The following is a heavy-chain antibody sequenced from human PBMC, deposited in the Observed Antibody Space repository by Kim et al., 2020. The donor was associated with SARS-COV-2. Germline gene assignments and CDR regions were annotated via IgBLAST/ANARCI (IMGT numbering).Heavy chain of an antibody. CDR3: AKSALLQS. J-gene: IGHJ4*02. Sequence: GGSLRLSCAASGFTFSNYAMNWVRQAPWKGLEWVSGISGSGGSTYYADSVKGRFTISRDNSKNTLYLQMNSLITDDTAVYYCAKSALLQSGGQGTLFTFS. D-gene: IGHD2-15*01. V-gene: IGHV3-23*01. CDR2: ISGSGGST. CDR1: GFTFSNYA.